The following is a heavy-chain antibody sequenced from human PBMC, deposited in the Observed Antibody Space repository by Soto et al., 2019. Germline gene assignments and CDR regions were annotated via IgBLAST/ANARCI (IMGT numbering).Heavy chain of an antibody. CDR1: GGSISSGGYY. J-gene: IGHJ4*02. CDR2: IYYSGST. CDR3: ARGSKWFGPDY. D-gene: IGHD3-10*01. Sequence: QVQLQESGPGLVKPSQTLSLTCTVSGGSISSGGYYWSWTRQHPGKGLEWIGYIYYSGSTYYNPSLKSRVTMSVDTSKNQVSLKLSSVTAADTAVYYCARGSKWFGPDYWGQGTLVTVSS. V-gene: IGHV4-31*03.